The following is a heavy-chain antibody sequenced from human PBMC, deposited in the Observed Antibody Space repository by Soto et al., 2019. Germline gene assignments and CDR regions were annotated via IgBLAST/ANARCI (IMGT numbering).Heavy chain of an antibody. J-gene: IGHJ5*01. CDR1: GGTFSSYA. CDR3: ARDFVVAAAGTGGFDS. CDR2: IIPIFGTA. V-gene: IGHV1-69*13. D-gene: IGHD6-13*01. Sequence: GASVKVSCKASGGTFSSYAISWVRQAPGQGLEWMGGIIPIFGTANYAQKFQGRVTITADESTSTAYMELSSLRSEDTAVYYCARDFVVAAAGTGGFDSWGQGTLVTVSS.